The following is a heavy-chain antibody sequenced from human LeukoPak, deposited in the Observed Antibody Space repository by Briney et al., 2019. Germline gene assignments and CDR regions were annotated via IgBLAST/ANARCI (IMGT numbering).Heavy chain of an antibody. V-gene: IGHV1-46*01. CDR3: ARGEGDILTGYYDWFDP. D-gene: IGHD3-9*01. CDR2: INPSGGST. Sequence: ASVKISCKASGYTFTSYYMHWVRQAPGQGLEWMGIINPSGGSTSYAQKFQGRVTMTRDMSTSTVYMELSSVRSEDTAVYYCARGEGDILTGYYDWFDPWGQGTLVTVSS. CDR1: GYTFTSYY. J-gene: IGHJ5*02.